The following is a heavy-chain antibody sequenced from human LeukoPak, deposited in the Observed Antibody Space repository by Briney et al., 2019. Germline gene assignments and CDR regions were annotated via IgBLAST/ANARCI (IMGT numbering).Heavy chain of an antibody. Sequence: SETLSLTCAVYGGSFSGYYWSWIRQPPGKGPEWIGEINHSGSTNYNPSLKSRVTISVDTSKNQFSLKLSSVTAADTTVYYCATTLGTMVRGVIKDYWGQGTLVTVSS. CDR1: GGSFSGYY. CDR3: ATTLGTMVRGVIKDY. J-gene: IGHJ4*02. CDR2: INHSGST. D-gene: IGHD3-10*01. V-gene: IGHV4-34*01.